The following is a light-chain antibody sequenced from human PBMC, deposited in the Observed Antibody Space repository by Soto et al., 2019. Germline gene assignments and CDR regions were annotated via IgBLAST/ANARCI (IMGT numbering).Light chain of an antibody. CDR1: SSNLGAGYD. V-gene: IGLV1-40*01. CDR3: QAYDYSLTASV. J-gene: IGLJ3*02. CDR2: GNR. Sequence: QSVLTQRPSVSGAPGQRVTISCTGNSSNLGAGYDVHWYQQLPGAAPELVIFGNRNRPSGVPERFSGSKSGTSAALAITGLQTEDEADYYCQAYDYSLTASVFGGGTQLTVL.